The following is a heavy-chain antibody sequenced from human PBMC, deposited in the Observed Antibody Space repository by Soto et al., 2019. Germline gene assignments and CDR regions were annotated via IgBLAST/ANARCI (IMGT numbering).Heavy chain of an antibody. CDR1: GGTFSSYA. J-gene: IGHJ3*02. D-gene: IGHD3-22*01. CDR2: IIPIFGTA. Sequence: QVQLVQSGAEVKKPGSSVKVSCKASGGTFSSYAISWVRQAPGQGLEWMGGIIPIFGTANYAQKFQGRVNITADESTSTAYMELSSLRSEDTAVYYCARVGWDSDSSGSTPNAFDIWGQGTMVTVSS. CDR3: ARVGWDSDSSGSTPNAFDI. V-gene: IGHV1-69*12.